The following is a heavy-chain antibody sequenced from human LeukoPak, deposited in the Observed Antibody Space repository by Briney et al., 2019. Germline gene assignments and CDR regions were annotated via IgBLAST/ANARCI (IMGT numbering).Heavy chain of an antibody. CDR3: AMLGVIPD. Sequence: GASVTVSFTASGGTFTKYVISWVREAPGQGLEWMGRFIPVHDTANYSHKFQGRVILTADKSTSTAYMELTSLSSEDTAVYYCAMLGVIPDWGQGTLITVSS. V-gene: IGHV1-69*10. J-gene: IGHJ1*01. CDR1: GGTFTKYV. CDR2: FIPVHDTA. D-gene: IGHD2-21*01.